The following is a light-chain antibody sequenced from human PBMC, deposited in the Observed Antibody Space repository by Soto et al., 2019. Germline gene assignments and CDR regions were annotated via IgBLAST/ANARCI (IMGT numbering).Light chain of an antibody. CDR3: VQHYSYPLT. CDR2: EAS. V-gene: IGKV1-17*01. Sequence: DIQMAQSPSSLSASVADRVTITRRASQDIGTDLGWYQQKPGKAPERLIYEASVLQSGVPSRFSGSGSGTEFTLTVSSLQPEDFATYYCVQHYSYPLTFGGGTKVDIK. CDR1: QDIGTD. J-gene: IGKJ4*01.